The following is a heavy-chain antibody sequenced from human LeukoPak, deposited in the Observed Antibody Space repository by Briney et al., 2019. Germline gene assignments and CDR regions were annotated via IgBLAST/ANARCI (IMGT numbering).Heavy chain of an antibody. CDR2: IYSGGTT. CDR1: GFNGSSKY. V-gene: IGHV3-66*01. J-gene: IGHJ4*02. Sequence: GFLRLSCAASGFNGSSKYMSLVRPAPREGLELVSVIYSGGTTYYADSVKGRFTISRDNSKNTLYLQMNSLRAEDTAVYYCTRSPTITLPTLRWGQGTLVTVSS. D-gene: IGHD1-14*01. CDR3: TRSPTITLPTLR.